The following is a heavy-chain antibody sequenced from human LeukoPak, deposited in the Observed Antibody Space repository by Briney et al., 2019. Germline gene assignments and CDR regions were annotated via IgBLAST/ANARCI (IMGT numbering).Heavy chain of an antibody. D-gene: IGHD3-3*01. J-gene: IGHJ6*02. CDR3: ARDSRPYYDFWSGYPDYYYYGMDV. V-gene: IGHV3-64*01. CDR2: ISSNGGST. Sequence: GGSLRLSCAASGFTFSSYAMHRVRQAPGKGLEYVSAISSNGGSTYYANSVKGRFTISRDNSKNTLYLQMGSLRAEDMAVYYCARDSRPYYDFWSGYPDYYYYGMDVWGQGTTVTVSS. CDR1: GFTFSSYA.